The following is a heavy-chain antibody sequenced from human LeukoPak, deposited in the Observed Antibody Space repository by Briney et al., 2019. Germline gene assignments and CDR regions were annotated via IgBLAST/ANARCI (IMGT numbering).Heavy chain of an antibody. D-gene: IGHD4-23*01. CDR1: GFTVSSNY. Sequence: GGPLRLSCAASGFTVSSNYMSWVRQAPGKGLEWVSVIYTGGSTYYTDSVKGRFTISRDNSKNTLYLQMNSLRAEDTAVYYCARGVTDYFDYWGQGTLVTVSS. J-gene: IGHJ4*02. CDR2: IYTGGST. CDR3: ARGVTDYFDY. V-gene: IGHV3-53*01.